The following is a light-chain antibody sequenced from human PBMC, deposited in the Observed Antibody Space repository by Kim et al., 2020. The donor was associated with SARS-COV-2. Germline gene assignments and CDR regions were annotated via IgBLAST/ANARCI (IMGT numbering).Light chain of an antibody. CDR1: QDIGND. J-gene: IGKJ2*01. V-gene: IGKV1-16*02. CDR2: AAS. CDR3: QQYNRFPHT. Sequence: DIQMTQSPSSLSASVGDRVTITCRANQDIGNDLAWLQQKPGKAPKTLISAASTLQSGVPSKFSGSGSATVFTLTITSLQPEDFATYYCQQYNRFPHTFGQGTKLEI.